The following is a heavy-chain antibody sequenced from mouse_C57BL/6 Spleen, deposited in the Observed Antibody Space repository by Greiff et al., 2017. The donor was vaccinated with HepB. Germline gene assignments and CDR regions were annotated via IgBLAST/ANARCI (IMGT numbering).Heavy chain of an antibody. Sequence: EVKLEESGPGLVKPSQSLSLTCSVTGYSITSGYYWNWIRQFPGNKLEWMGYISYDGSNNYNPSLKNRISITRDTSKNQFFLKLNSVTTEDTATYYCAREENPAWFAYWGQGTLVTVSA. V-gene: IGHV3-6*01. CDR1: GYSITSGYY. CDR2: ISYDGSN. CDR3: AREENPAWFAY. J-gene: IGHJ3*01.